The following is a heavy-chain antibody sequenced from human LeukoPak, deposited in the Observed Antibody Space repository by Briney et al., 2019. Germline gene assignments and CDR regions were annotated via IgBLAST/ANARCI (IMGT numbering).Heavy chain of an antibody. CDR1: GFTFDDYG. CDR3: ARSSITMVRGVIITSGGYFDY. CDR2: IKRSGRST. Sequence: GGSLRLSCAASGFTFDDYGMSWVRQAPGKGLEWVSGIKRSGRSTGYAGSVKGRFTISRLNAKNSLYQQMTSLRAQHTVLYYCARSSITMVRGVIITSGGYFDYWGQGTLVTVSS. J-gene: IGHJ4*02. V-gene: IGHV3-20*04. D-gene: IGHD3-10*01.